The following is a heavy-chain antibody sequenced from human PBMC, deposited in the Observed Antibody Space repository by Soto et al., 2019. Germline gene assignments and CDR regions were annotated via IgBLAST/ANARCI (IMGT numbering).Heavy chain of an antibody. CDR3: ASGLQKTKYYFDY. V-gene: IGHV4-59*01. D-gene: IGHD4-4*01. Sequence: SETLSLTCTVSGGSISSYYWSWIRQPPGKGLEWIGYIYYSGSTNYNPSLKSRVTISVDTSKNQFSLKLSSVTAADTAVYYCASGLQKTKYYFDYWGQGTLVTVSS. CDR2: IYYSGST. CDR1: GGSISSYY. J-gene: IGHJ4*02.